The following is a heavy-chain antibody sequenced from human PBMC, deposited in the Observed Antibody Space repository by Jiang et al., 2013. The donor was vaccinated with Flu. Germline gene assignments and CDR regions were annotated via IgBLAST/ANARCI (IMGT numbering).Heavy chain of an antibody. V-gene: IGHV4-39*01. J-gene: IGHJ5*02. Sequence: GSGLVKPSGDPVPHLHCLWWLHQHEYLPRGLDPPAPREGLECIGNIDYDGTTYYNPSLKSRVMISVDTSKNQFSXRLTSVTAADTAVYYCAVFLHLDYVPTIWLTFNTRFDPWGQGILVTVSP. CDR1: WLHQHEYLP. CDR2: IDYDGTT. CDR3: AVFLHLDYVPTIWLTFNTRFDP. D-gene: IGHD4-17*01.